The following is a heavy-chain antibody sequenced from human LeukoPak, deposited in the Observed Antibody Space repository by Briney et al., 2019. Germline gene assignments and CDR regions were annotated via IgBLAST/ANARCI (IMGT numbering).Heavy chain of an antibody. V-gene: IGHV1-18*01. D-gene: IGHD6-13*01. J-gene: IGHJ4*02. CDR1: GYTLTSYG. CDR2: ISAYNGNT. CDR3: ANSSSSWYIY. Sequence: ASVKVSSKASGYTLTSYGISWVRQAPGQGLEWMGWISAYNGNTKYAQKLQGRVTMTTDTSTSTAYMELRSLRSDDTAVYYCANSSSSWYIYWGQGTLVTVSS.